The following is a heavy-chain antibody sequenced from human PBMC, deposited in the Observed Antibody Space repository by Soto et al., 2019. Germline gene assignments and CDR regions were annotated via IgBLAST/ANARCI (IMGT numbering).Heavy chain of an antibody. J-gene: IGHJ4*02. CDR1: GFTFSMSA. CDR2: TGLNGRTT. V-gene: IGHV3-23*01. CDR3: ATVHSTSRSFDY. D-gene: IGHD2-2*01. Sequence: EVQLLESGGGLVQPGGSLRLSCAASGFTFSMSAMSWVRQAPGKGLEWVSTTGLNGRTTYYADSVKGRFTVPRDNSKNTLHLQMNSLRAEDTAVYYCATVHSTSRSFDYWGQGTLVTVSS.